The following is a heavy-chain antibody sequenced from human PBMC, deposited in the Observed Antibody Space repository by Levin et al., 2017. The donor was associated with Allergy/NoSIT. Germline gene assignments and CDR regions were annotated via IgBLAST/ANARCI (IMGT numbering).Heavy chain of an antibody. Sequence: PGGSLRLSCAASGFTFSSYAMSWVRQAPGKGLEWVSAFSGSGGSTYFADSVKGRFTISRDNSKNTLYLQMNSLRAEDTAVYYCAKGGYSYGDRFDYWGQGTLVTISS. CDR2: FSGSGGST. CDR1: GFTFSSYA. CDR3: AKGGYSYGDRFDY. V-gene: IGHV3-23*01. D-gene: IGHD5-18*01. J-gene: IGHJ4*02.